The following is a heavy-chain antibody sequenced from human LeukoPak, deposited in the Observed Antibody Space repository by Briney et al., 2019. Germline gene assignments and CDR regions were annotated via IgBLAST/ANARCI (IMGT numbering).Heavy chain of an antibody. Sequence: GGSLRLSCAASGFIFGSYGMHWVRQAPGKGLEWVSTISGSGGSTYYADSVNGRFTISRDNSKNTLYLQMNSLRAEDTAVYYCARDGYLTPMATPYFDYWGQGTLVTVSS. D-gene: IGHD5-18*01. CDR1: GFIFGSYG. V-gene: IGHV3-23*01. J-gene: IGHJ4*02. CDR3: ARDGYLTPMATPYFDY. CDR2: ISGSGGST.